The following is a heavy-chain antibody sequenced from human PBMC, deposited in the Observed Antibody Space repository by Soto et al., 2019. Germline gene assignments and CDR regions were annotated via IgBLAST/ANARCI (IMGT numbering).Heavy chain of an antibody. J-gene: IGHJ6*02. D-gene: IGHD3-10*01. CDR1: GYTFTSYG. V-gene: IGHV1-18*01. CDR3: ARFQITMVRGVMRNYYFGLDV. CDR2: ISTYNDNT. Sequence: CKASGYTFTSYGITWVRQAPGQGLEWMGWISTYNDNTNYAQKLQGRVTMTTDTSTSTAYMELRSLRSDDAALYYCARFQITMVRGVMRNYYFGLDVWGQGTTVTVSS.